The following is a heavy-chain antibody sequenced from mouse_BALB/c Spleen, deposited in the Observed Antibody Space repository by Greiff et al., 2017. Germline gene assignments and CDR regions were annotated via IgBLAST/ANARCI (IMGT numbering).Heavy chain of an antibody. V-gene: IGHV14-4*02. D-gene: IGHD2-4*01. CDR1: GFNIKDYY. Sequence: EVQLQESGAELVRSGASVKLSCTASGFNIKDYYMHWVKQRPEQGLEWIGWIDPENGDTEYAPKFQGKATMTADTSSNTAYLQLSSLTSEDSAVYYCARATMITYYAMDYWGQGTSVTVSS. CDR2: IDPENGDT. J-gene: IGHJ4*01. CDR3: ARATMITYYAMDY.